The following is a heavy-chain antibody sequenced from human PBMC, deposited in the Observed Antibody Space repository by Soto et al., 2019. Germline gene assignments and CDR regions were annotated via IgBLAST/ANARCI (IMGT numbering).Heavy chain of an antibody. D-gene: IGHD2-15*01. CDR1: GFTFSSYA. CDR2: ISGSGGST. CDR3: PIVEVVAATQAWFDP. Sequence: EVQLLESGGGLVQPGGSLRLSCAASGFTFSSYAMSWVRQAPGKGLEWVSAISGSGGSTYYADSVKGRFTISRDNSKNTLYLQMNSLRAEDTAVYYCPIVEVVAATQAWFDPWGQGTLVTVSS. V-gene: IGHV3-23*01. J-gene: IGHJ5*02.